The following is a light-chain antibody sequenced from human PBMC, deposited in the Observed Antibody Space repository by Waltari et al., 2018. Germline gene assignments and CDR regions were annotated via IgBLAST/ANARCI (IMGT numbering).Light chain of an antibody. CDR1: QGISNY. V-gene: IGKV1-27*01. CDR2: AAS. Sequence: DIQMTQSPSSLSASVGDRVTITCRASQGISNYLAWYQQKPGKVPKLLIYAASTLQSGVPSRFSGSGSGTDFTLTINSLQPEDVATYYCQKPEAFGQGTKVEIK. CDR3: QKPEA. J-gene: IGKJ1*01.